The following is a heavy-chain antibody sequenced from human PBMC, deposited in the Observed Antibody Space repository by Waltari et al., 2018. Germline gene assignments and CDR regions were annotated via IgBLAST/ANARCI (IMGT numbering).Heavy chain of an antibody. D-gene: IGHD3-3*01. CDR1: GGSISSYY. CDR2: IYTSGST. CDR3: ARGAFHYDFWSGYYNYYYYMDV. Sequence: QVQLQESGPGLVKPSETLSLTCNVSGGSISSYYWSWIRQPAGQGLAWIGRIYTSGSTNYNPSLKSRVTMSVDTSKNQFSLKLSSVTAADTAVYYCARGAFHYDFWSGYYNYYYYMDVWGKGTTVTVSS. V-gene: IGHV4-4*07. J-gene: IGHJ6*03.